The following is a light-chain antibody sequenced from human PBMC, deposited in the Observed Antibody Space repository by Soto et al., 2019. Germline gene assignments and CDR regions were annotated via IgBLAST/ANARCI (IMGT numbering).Light chain of an antibody. V-gene: IGKV3-15*01. CDR1: QSVGSN. J-gene: IGKJ1*01. Sequence: EIVMTQSPATLSVSPGERATLSCRASQSVGSNLAWYQLKPGQAPRLLIYGASTRATGIPARFSGSGSGTDFTLTISSLQSEDFAIYFWQQYNNWPPDRTFGQGTKVEIK. CDR3: QQYNNWPPDRT. CDR2: GAS.